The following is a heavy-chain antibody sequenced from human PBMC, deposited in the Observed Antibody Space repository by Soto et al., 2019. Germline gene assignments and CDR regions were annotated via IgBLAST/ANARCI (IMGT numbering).Heavy chain of an antibody. Sequence: QVQLVQSGAEVKKPGASVKVSCKASGYSFTTFGISLVRQAPVHGLEWMGWISAYNGNTNYAQKLQGRVTMTTDTSTSTVYMDLRSLRSDDTAVYYCARDLFAFDSSGYWGQGTLVTVSS. D-gene: IGHD3-22*01. CDR2: ISAYNGNT. CDR3: ARDLFAFDSSGY. V-gene: IGHV1-18*01. J-gene: IGHJ4*02. CDR1: GYSFTTFG.